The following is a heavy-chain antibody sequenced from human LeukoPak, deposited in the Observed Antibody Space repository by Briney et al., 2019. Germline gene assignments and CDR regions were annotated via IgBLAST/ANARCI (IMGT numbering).Heavy chain of an antibody. CDR1: GGSFSGYY. CDR3: VTSSGLVAGGVDY. Sequence: ASETLSLTCAVYGGSFSGYYWSWIRQPAGKGLEWIGRIYTSGSTNYNPSLKSRVTMSVDTSKNQFSLKLSSVTAADTAVYYCVTSSGLVAGGVDYWGQGTLVTVSS. D-gene: IGHD2-2*01. CDR2: IYTSGST. V-gene: IGHV4-59*10. J-gene: IGHJ4*02.